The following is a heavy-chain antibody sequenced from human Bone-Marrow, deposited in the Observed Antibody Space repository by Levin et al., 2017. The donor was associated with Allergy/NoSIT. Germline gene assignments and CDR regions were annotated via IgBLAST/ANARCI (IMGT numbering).Heavy chain of an antibody. V-gene: IGHV3-30*18. J-gene: IGHJ5*02. Sequence: GGSLRLSCAASGFTFSSYGMHWVRQAPGKGLEWVAVISYDGSNKYYADSVKGRFTISRDNSKNTLYLQMNSLRAEDTAVYYCAKDYMVRGVITPGFDPWGQGTLVTVSS. CDR2: ISYDGSNK. CDR3: AKDYMVRGVITPGFDP. D-gene: IGHD3-10*01. CDR1: GFTFSSYG.